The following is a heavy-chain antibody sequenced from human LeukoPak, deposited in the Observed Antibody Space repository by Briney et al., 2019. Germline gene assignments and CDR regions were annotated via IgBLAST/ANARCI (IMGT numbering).Heavy chain of an antibody. Sequence: GGSLRLSCVASGFTVSSNHMSWVRQAPGKGLEWVSVIYSGGSTYYADSVKGRFTISRDNSKNTLYLQMNSLRAEDTAVYYCARTGYANNWFDPWGQGTLVTLSS. CDR3: ARTGYANNWFDP. CDR1: GFTVSSNH. V-gene: IGHV3-53*01. J-gene: IGHJ5*02. D-gene: IGHD3-9*01. CDR2: IYSGGST.